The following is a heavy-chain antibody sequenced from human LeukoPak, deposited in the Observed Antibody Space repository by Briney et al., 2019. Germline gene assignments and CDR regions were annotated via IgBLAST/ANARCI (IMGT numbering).Heavy chain of an antibody. D-gene: IGHD6-13*01. CDR1: GFTVSSYG. V-gene: IGHV3-23*01. J-gene: IGHJ3*01. Sequence: PGGSLRLSCAASGFTVSSYGMTWFRQAPGKGLEWVSAFSATDGSAQYAESVKGRFTISRDNSKNSLYLQMNSLRDEDTAVYYCAKARIASAGTGAFDVWGQGTMVTVSS. CDR3: AKARIASAGTGAFDV. CDR2: FSATDGSA.